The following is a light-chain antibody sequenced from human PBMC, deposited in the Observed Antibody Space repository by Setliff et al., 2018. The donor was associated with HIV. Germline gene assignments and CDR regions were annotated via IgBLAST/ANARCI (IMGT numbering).Light chain of an antibody. CDR2: DVS. J-gene: IGLJ1*01. V-gene: IGLV2-14*01. CDR1: SSDVGTYNA. Sequence: QSVLTQPASVSGSPGQSITISCTGTSSDVGTYNAVYWYQQHPGKAPKLMIYDVSTRPSGVSNRFSGSKSCNTASLTISGLQTEDEADYYCSSYTSSSTDVFGTGTKVTVL. CDR3: SSYTSSSTDV.